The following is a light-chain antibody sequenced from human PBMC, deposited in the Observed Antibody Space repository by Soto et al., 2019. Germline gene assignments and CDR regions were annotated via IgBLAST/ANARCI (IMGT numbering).Light chain of an antibody. V-gene: IGKV1-39*01. J-gene: IGKJ3*01. CDR2: ATS. Sequence: DIQMTQSPSSLSASVGDRVTITCRTSQSVSNYLNWYQQKSGEAPKLLIYATSSLHSGVPSRFSGSGSGTDFTLSISSLQPEDFATYYCQQTHSLPLSFGPGTKVDIK. CDR1: QSVSNY. CDR3: QQTHSLPLS.